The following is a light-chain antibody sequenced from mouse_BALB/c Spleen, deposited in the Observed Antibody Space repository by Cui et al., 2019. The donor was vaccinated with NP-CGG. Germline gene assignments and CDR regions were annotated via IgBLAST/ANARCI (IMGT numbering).Light chain of an antibody. CDR2: GTN. CDR3: ALWYSNHWV. V-gene: IGLV1*01. J-gene: IGLJ1*01. CDR1: TGAVTTSNY. Sequence: QAVLTQASAPTTSPGETVTLTCRSSTGAVTTSNYANWVQEKPDHLFTGLIGGTNNRAPSVPARFSGSLIGDKAALTITGAQTEDEAIYFCALWYSNHWVFGGGTKLTVL.